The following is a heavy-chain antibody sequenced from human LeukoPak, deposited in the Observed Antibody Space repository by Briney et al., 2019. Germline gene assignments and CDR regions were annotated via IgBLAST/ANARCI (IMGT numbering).Heavy chain of an antibody. CDR1: GFTFSSYW. V-gene: IGHV3-7*01. CDR3: ARDRSEGYYDFWSGYSGDYYFDY. D-gene: IGHD3-3*01. J-gene: IGHJ4*02. Sequence: GGSLRLSCAASGFTFSSYWMSRVRQAPGQGLEWVASIKQEGSEKDYVDSVKGRLTISRDNAKNSLYLQMNSLRAEDTAVYYCARDRSEGYYDFWSGYSGDYYFDYWGQGTLVTVSS. CDR2: IKQEGSEK.